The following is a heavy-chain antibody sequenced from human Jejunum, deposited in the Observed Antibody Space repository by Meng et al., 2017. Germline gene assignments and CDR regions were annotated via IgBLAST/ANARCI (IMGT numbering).Heavy chain of an antibody. D-gene: IGHD2-15*01. CDR1: GFTFSSYS. J-gene: IGHJ4*02. V-gene: IGHV3-48*02. CDR2: ISRTGGNR. CDR3: ASGPSGNCYSRGVEEGHSC. Sequence: GESLKISCAASGFTFSSYSMSWVRQAPGKGLDWVSLISRTGGNRYYADSVKGRFTISRDNSKNSLYLQMNSLRDEEAAVYYCASGPSGNCYSRGVEEGHSCWGQGTLVTVSS.